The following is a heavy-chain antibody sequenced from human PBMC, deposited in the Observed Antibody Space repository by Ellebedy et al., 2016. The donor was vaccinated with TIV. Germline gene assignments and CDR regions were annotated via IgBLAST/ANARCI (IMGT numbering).Heavy chain of an antibody. CDR3: ARHYPLEAFDI. CDR1: GYPFTTYA. Sequence: AAPVKVSCKASGYPFTTYAMEWVRQAPGQGLEWMGWINTNTGNPTYAQGFTGRFVFSLDTSVSTAYLQISSLKPEDTAVYYCARHYPLEAFDIWGQGTMVTVSS. J-gene: IGHJ3*02. D-gene: IGHD3-10*01. CDR2: INTNTGNP. V-gene: IGHV7-4-1*02.